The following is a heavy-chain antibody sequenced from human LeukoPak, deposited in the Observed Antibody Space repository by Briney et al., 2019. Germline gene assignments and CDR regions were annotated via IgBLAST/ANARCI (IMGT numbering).Heavy chain of an antibody. CDR2: ISSSSSTI. J-gene: IGHJ4*02. V-gene: IGHV3-48*01. CDR1: AYS. CDR3: ARGHQVAARPVDS. Sequence: GGSLRLSCAASAYSMSWVRQAPGRGLEWLSYISSSSSTIYYADSVKGRFTISRDNAKKSLYLQMSSLRAEDTAVYYCARGHQVAARPVDSWGQGTLVTVSS. D-gene: IGHD6-6*01.